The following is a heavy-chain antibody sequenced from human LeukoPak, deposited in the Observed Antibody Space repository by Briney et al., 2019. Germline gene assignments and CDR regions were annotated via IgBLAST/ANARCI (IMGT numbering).Heavy chain of an antibody. Sequence: PGGSLRLSCAASGFTFSSYAMHWVRQAPGKGLEWVAVISYDGSNKYYADSVKGRFTISRDNSKNTLYLQMNSLRAEDTAVYYCARAQTLSSSPFDYWGQGTLVTVSS. J-gene: IGHJ4*02. CDR1: GFTFSSYA. D-gene: IGHD3-16*01. CDR3: ARAQTLSSSPFDY. V-gene: IGHV3-30-3*01. CDR2: ISYDGSNK.